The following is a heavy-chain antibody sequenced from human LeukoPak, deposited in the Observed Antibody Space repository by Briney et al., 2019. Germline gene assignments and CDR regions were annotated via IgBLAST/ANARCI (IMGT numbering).Heavy chain of an antibody. Sequence: PSETLSLTCAVYGGSFMGYYWSWIRKPPGKGLEWIGEINHSGSTTYNPSLKSRVTMSVDTSKNQFSLKLNSVTAADTAVYYCASSGWYRGYWGQGTLVTVSS. CDR3: ASSGWYRGY. CDR2: INHSGST. V-gene: IGHV4-34*01. D-gene: IGHD6-19*01. J-gene: IGHJ4*02. CDR1: GGSFMGYY.